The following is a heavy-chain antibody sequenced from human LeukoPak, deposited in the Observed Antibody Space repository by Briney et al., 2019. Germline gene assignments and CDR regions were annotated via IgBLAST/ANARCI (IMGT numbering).Heavy chain of an antibody. CDR3: AKVVQTGNSMFDY. Sequence: GRSLRLSCAASGFTFSSFAMSWVRQAPGKGLEWVSGFSETNSGIYYANSVKGRFTISRDNSRNTLYLQMNSLGVEDTAIYFCAKVVQTGNSMFDYWGQGALVTVSS. V-gene: IGHV3-23*01. J-gene: IGHJ4*01. D-gene: IGHD2/OR15-2a*01. CDR1: GFTFSSFA. CDR2: FSETNSGI.